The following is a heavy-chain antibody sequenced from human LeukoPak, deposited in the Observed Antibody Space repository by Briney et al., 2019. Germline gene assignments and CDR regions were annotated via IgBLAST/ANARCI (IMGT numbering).Heavy chain of an antibody. Sequence: GGSLRLSCAASGFTFSSYAMSWVRQAPGKGLEWVSAISGSTDRTYYADTVKGRFTISRDNSKNTRYLQMSSLRAEDTAVYYCAKDLDKSIRDAGRWLQDWGQGTLVTVSS. CDR1: GFTFSSYA. V-gene: IGHV3-23*01. CDR3: AKDLDKSIRDAGRWLQD. J-gene: IGHJ4*02. CDR2: ISGSTDRT. D-gene: IGHD5-24*01.